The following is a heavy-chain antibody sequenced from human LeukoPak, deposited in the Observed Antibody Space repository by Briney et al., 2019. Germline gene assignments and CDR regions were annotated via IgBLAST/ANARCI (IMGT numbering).Heavy chain of an antibody. CDR1: GFTFSSYW. J-gene: IGHJ3*01. CDR3: AREDWLLLYAFDF. V-gene: IGHV3-7*01. D-gene: IGHD3/OR15-3a*01. CDR2: IKQDGSEK. Sequence: PGGSLRLSCAASGFTFSSYWMSWVRQAPGKGLEWVANIKQDGSEKYYVDSVKGRFTISRDNAKNSLYLQMNSLRAEDTAVYYCAREDWLLLYAFDFWGQGTMVTVSS.